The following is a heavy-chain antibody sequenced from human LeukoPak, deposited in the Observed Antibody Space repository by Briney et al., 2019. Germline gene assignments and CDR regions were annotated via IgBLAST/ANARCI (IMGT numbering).Heavy chain of an antibody. Sequence: ASVKVSCKASGYTFTSCYIHWVRQAPGQGLEWMAIISPSGGSTRYAQKFQGRVTMTRDTSTSTVYMELSSLRSEDTAVYYCARDLRPSYDSSGYYYPGDYWGQGTLVTVSS. CDR3: ARDLRPSYDSSGYYYPGDY. V-gene: IGHV1-46*01. J-gene: IGHJ4*02. CDR2: ISPSGGST. CDR1: GYTFTSCY. D-gene: IGHD3-22*01.